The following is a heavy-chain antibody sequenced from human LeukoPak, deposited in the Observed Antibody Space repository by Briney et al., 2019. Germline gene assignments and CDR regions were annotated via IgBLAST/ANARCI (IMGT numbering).Heavy chain of an antibody. V-gene: IGHV4-39*07. CDR3: AQASTSLKSLDY. J-gene: IGHJ4*02. D-gene: IGHD2-2*01. CDR2: IYYSGST. CDR1: GGSISSSSYY. Sequence: SETLSLTCTVSGGSISSSSYYWGWIRQPPGKGLEWIGSIYYSGSTYYNPSLKSRVTISVDTSKNQFSLKLSSVTAADTAVYYCAQASTSLKSLDYWGQGTLVTVSS.